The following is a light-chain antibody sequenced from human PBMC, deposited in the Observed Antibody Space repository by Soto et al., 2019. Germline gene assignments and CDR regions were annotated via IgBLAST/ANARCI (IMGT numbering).Light chain of an antibody. CDR1: QSLNYF. V-gene: IGKV3-11*01. CDR3: QQRIDWPPT. Sequence: EIVLTQSPVTLSLSPGERATLSCRATQSLNYFLAWYQQKPGQAPRLLIYDTNNRAPDIPARFSGSGSGTDFTLTISSLEPEDFALYYCQQRIDWPPTFGGGTKVEL. J-gene: IGKJ4*01. CDR2: DTN.